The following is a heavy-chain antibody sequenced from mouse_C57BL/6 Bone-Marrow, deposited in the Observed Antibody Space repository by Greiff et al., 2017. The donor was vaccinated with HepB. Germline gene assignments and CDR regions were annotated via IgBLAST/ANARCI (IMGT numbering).Heavy chain of an antibody. J-gene: IGHJ1*03. D-gene: IGHD1-1*01. V-gene: IGHV15-2*01. CDR1: DSEVFPIAY. CDR2: ILPSIGRT. CDR3: ARRLLRSWYVDV. Sequence: VQLQQSGSELRSPGSSVKLSCKDFDSEVFPIAYMSWVRQKPGHGFEWIGGILPSIGRTIYGEKFEDKATLDADTLSNTAYLELNSLTSEDSAIYYCARRLLRSWYVDVWGTGTTVTVSS.